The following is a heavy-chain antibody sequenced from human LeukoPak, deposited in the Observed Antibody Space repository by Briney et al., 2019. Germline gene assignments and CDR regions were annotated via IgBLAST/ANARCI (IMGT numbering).Heavy chain of an antibody. Sequence: SETLSLTCTVSGGSISSYYWSWIRQPPEKGLEWIGYIYYSGSTNYNPSLKSRVTISVDTSKNQFSLKLSSVTAADTAVYYCARVQDRGFRELTWGQGTLVTVYS. V-gene: IGHV4-59*01. CDR3: ARVQDRGFRELT. CDR1: GGSISSYY. J-gene: IGHJ5*02. CDR2: IYYSGST. D-gene: IGHD1-26*01.